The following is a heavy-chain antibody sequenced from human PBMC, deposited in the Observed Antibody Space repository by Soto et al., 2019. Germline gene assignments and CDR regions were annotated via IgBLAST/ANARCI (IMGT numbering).Heavy chain of an antibody. CDR2: ISGSGSST. CDR1: GFTFSIYA. V-gene: IGHV3-23*01. CDR3: AKDKGGYSSGWYGY. Sequence: GGSLRLSCAASGFTFSIYAMSWVRQAPGKGLEWVSAISGSGSSTYYADSVKGRFTISRDNSKNTLYLQMNSLRAEDTAVFYCAKDKGGYSSGWYGYWGQGTLVTVSS. J-gene: IGHJ4*02. D-gene: IGHD6-19*01.